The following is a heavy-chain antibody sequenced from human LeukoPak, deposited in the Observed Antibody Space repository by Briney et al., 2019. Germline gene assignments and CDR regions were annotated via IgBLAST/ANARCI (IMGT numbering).Heavy chain of an antibody. J-gene: IGHJ3*02. CDR2: IKQDGSEK. Sequence: TGGSLRLSCAASGFTFSNYWMSWVRQAPGKGLEWVANIKQDGSEKYYVDSVKGRFTISRDNAKNSLYLQMNSLRAEDTAVYYCARDHGANWGLVDAFDIWGQGTMVTVSS. CDR1: GFTFSNYW. CDR3: ARDHGANWGLVDAFDI. V-gene: IGHV3-7*01. D-gene: IGHD7-27*01.